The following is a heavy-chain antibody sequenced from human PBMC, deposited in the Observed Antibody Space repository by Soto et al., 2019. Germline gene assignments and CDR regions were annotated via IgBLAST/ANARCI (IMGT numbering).Heavy chain of an antibody. V-gene: IGHV4-34*01. Sequence: SETLSLTCAVYGGSFSGYYWSWIRQPPGKGLEWIGEINHSGSTNYNPSLKGRVTISVDTSKNQFSLKLSSVTAADTAVYYCARVTRSYCSSTSCYTGAYYYYYGMDVWGQGTTVTVS. D-gene: IGHD2-2*02. CDR1: GGSFSGYY. CDR3: ARVTRSYCSSTSCYTGAYYYYYGMDV. CDR2: INHSGST. J-gene: IGHJ6*02.